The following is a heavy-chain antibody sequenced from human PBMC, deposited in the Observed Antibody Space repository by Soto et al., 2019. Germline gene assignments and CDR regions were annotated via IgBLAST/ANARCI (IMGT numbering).Heavy chain of an antibody. V-gene: IGHV1-69*13. D-gene: IGHD3-10*01. CDR2: IIPIFGTA. CDR1: GGTFSSYA. CDR3: ARRDADRGSSGSYYNGYYYYGMDV. Sequence: SVKVSCKASGGTFSSYAISWVRQAPGQGLEWMGGIIPIFGTANYAQKFQGRVTITADESTSTAYMEQSSLRSEDTAVYYCARRDADRGSSGSYYNGYYYYGMDVWG. J-gene: IGHJ6*02.